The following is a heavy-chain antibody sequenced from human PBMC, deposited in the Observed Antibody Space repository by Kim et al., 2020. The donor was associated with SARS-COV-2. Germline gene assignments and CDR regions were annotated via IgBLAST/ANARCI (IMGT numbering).Heavy chain of an antibody. CDR1: GYTFTSYY. J-gene: IGHJ6*02. V-gene: IGHV1-46*01. Sequence: ASVKVSCKASGYTFTSYYMHWVRQAPGQGLEWMGIINPSGGSTSYAQKFQGRVTMTRDTSTSTVYMELSSLRSEDMAVYYCARDQYYDFWSGYLSPSEVIYGMDVWGQGTTVTVSS. D-gene: IGHD3-3*01. CDR3: ARDQYYDFWSGYLSPSEVIYGMDV. CDR2: INPSGGST.